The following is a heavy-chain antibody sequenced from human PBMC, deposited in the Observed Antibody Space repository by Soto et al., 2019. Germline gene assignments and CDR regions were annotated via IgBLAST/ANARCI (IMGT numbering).Heavy chain of an antibody. CDR1: GFTFSTFD. J-gene: IGHJ4*02. D-gene: IGHD3-9*01. CDR3: ASGAHYIWNG. V-gene: IGHV3-23*01. CDR2: ITGRDGRT. Sequence: GGSLRLSCAASGFTFSTFDMTWVRQAPGKGLEWVSLITGRDGRTHYTDRVKGRFTISRDNSRNTLYLHMDSLRAEDTAVYYCASGAHYIWNGWGQGTLVTVSS.